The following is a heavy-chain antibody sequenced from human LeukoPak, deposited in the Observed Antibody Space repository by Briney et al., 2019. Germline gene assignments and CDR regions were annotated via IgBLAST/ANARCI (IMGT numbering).Heavy chain of an antibody. J-gene: IGHJ4*02. CDR3: ARDRSIAVAGSPLY. D-gene: IGHD6-19*01. Sequence: ASVKVSCKASGYTFTSYDINWVRQATGQGLEWMGIINPSGGSTSYAQKFQGRVTMTRDMSTSTVYMELSSLRSEDTAVYYCARDRSIAVAGSPLYWGQGTLVTVSS. CDR2: INPSGGST. CDR1: GYTFTSYD. V-gene: IGHV1-46*01.